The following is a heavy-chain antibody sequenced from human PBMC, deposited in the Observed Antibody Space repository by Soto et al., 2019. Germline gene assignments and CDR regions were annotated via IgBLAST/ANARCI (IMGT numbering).Heavy chain of an antibody. CDR2: IIPIFGTA. CDR3: ARDRVRGIAAAGRGFDY. J-gene: IGHJ4*02. V-gene: IGHV1-69*01. D-gene: IGHD6-13*01. CDR1: GGTFSSYA. Sequence: QVQLVQSGAEVKKPGSSVKVSCKASGGTFSSYAISWVRQAPGQGLEWMGGIIPIFGTANYAQKFQGRVTITADESTSTGYMELSSLRSEDTAVYYCARDRVRGIAAAGRGFDYWGQGTLVTVSS.